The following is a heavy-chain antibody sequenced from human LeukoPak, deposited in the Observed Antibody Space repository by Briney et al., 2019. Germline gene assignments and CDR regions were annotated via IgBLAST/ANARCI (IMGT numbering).Heavy chain of an antibody. CDR2: VSSNGGST. CDR3: ARVQWELAPDY. Sequence: GGSLRLSCAASGFTFSSYAMHWVRQAPGKGLEYVSAVSSNGGSTYYANSVKGRFTISRDNSKNTLYLQMGSLRAEDMAVYCCARVQWELAPDYWGQGTLVTVSS. CDR1: GFTFSSYA. D-gene: IGHD1-26*01. J-gene: IGHJ4*02. V-gene: IGHV3-64*01.